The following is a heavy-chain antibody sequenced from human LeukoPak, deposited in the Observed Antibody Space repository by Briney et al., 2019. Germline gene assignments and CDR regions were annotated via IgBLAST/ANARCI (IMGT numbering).Heavy chain of an antibody. CDR2: IRGDGSTT. D-gene: IGHD1-26*01. CDR1: GFTFATYA. CDR3: AAHRYSGIYPYYFDY. V-gene: IGHV3-23*01. J-gene: IGHJ4*02. Sequence: GGSLRLSCAASGFTFATYAMSWVRKAPGKGLEWVSVIRGDGSTTYYADSMKGRFTISRDNSKNTVYLQMNSLTAEDTAIYYCAAHRYSGIYPYYFDYWGQGALVTVSS.